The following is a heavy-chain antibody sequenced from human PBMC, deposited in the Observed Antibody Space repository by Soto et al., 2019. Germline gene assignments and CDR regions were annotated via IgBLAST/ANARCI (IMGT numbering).Heavy chain of an antibody. CDR3: AREKDSNRYKG. V-gene: IGHV1-18*01. Sequence: ASVKVSCKTSGYTFSTSGISWVRQAPGQGLEWVGWIRPDNGNRKSAQRLQGRVTLTTEKSASTAYMELRSLTSDDTAMYYCAREKDSNRYKGWGKGNMVIVSS. CDR1: GYTFSTSG. D-gene: IGHD2-2*02. J-gene: IGHJ1*01. CDR2: IRPDNGNR.